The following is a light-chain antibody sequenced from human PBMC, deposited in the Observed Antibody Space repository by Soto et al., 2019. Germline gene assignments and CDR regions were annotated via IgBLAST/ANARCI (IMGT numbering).Light chain of an antibody. CDR2: SDR. CDR3: ASRDDELGGPV. V-gene: IGLV1-47*02. J-gene: IGLJ3*02. Sequence: QSVLTQTPSASGTPGQRFAISCSGNSSNIGNNYVYWYQQFPGMAPTLIIYSDRQRPPGVPDRLSGSKSGTSASLAIRGLRSEDEVDYHGASRDDELGGPVFGGG. CDR1: SSNIGNNY.